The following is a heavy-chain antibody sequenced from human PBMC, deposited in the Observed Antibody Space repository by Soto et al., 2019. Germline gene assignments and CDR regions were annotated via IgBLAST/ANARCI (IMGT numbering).Heavy chain of an antibody. CDR2: INPSGGST. D-gene: IGHD2-2*01. CDR1: GYTFTSYY. V-gene: IGHV1-46*03. CDR3: ARDPSNPYCSSTSCYASYYYYYMDV. J-gene: IGHJ6*03. Sequence: ASVKVSCKASGYTFTSYYMHWVRQAPGQGLEWMGIINPSGGSTSYAQKFQGRVTMTRDTSTSTVYMELSSLRSEDTAVYYCARDPSNPYCSSTSCYASYYYYYMDVWGKGTTVTVSS.